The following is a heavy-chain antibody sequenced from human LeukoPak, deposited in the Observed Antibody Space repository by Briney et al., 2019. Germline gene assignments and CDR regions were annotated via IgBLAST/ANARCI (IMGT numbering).Heavy chain of an antibody. D-gene: IGHD3-22*01. CDR3: ARLTYYHDSSGYYYADFDY. V-gene: IGHV4-39*07. J-gene: IGHJ4*02. Sequence: PSETLSLTCTVSGGSISSSSYYWGCIRQPPGKGLECIGSIYYSGSTYYNPSLKSRVTISVDTSKNQFSLKLSSVTAADTAVYYCARLTYYHDSSGYYYADFDYWGQGTLVTVSS. CDR1: GGSISSSSYY. CDR2: IYYSGST.